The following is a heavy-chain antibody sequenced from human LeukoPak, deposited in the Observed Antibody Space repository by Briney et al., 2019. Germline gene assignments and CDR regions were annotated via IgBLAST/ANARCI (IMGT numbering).Heavy chain of an antibody. CDR1: GFTFSSYG. Sequence: GGSLRLSCAASGFTFSSYGMSWVRQAPGKGLEWVSAISGSGGSTYHADSVKGRFTISRDNSKNTLYLQMNSLRAEDTAVYYCAKAGQRFGELFYWGQGTLVTVSS. D-gene: IGHD3-10*01. V-gene: IGHV3-23*01. J-gene: IGHJ4*02. CDR2: ISGSGGST. CDR3: AKAGQRFGELFY.